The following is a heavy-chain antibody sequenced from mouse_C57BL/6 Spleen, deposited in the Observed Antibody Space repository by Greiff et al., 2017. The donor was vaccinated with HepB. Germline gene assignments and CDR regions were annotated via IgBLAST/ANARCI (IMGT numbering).Heavy chain of an antibody. Sequence: EVMLVESGGGLVKPGGSLKLSCAASGFTFSSYAMSWVRQTPEKRLEWVATISDGGSYTYYPDNVKGRFTISRDNAKNNLYLQMSHLKSEDTAMYYCAIPHYYGTPWFAYWGQGTLVTVSA. D-gene: IGHD1-1*01. CDR1: GFTFSSYA. CDR3: AIPHYYGTPWFAY. V-gene: IGHV5-4*03. CDR2: ISDGGSYT. J-gene: IGHJ3*01.